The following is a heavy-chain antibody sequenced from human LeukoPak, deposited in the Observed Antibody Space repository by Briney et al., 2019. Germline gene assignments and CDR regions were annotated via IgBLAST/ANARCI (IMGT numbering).Heavy chain of an antibody. CDR1: GFTFSSYW. V-gene: IGHV3-74*01. CDR2: INSDGSST. J-gene: IGHJ5*02. CDR3: ARVVRIGWFAP. Sequence: PGGSLRLSCAASGFTFSSYWMHWVRQAPGKGLVWVSRINSDGSSTSYADSVKGRFTISRDNAKNTLYLQMNSLRAEDTAVYYCARVVRIGWFAPWGQGTLVTVSS. D-gene: IGHD3-10*01.